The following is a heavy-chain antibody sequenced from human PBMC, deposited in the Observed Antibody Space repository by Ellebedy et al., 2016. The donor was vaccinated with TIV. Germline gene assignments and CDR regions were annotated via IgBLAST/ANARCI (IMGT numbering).Heavy chain of an antibody. J-gene: IGHJ3*02. V-gene: IGHV4-4*07. CDR1: GGPISSYY. Sequence: MPSETLSLTCTVPGGPISSYYWSWIRQLAGKVLEWIGRIYTSGSTNSNPSLKSRVTMSVATSKNHFSLKLSSVTAADPAVYYCARDSRWFGELSGAFDIWGQGTMVTVSS. CDR3: ARDSRWFGELSGAFDI. D-gene: IGHD3-10*01. CDR2: IYTSGST.